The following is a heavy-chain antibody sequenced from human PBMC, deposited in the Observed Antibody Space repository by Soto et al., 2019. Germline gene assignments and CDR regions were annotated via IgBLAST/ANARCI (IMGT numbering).Heavy chain of an antibody. CDR2: IKQDGSEK. V-gene: IGHV3-7*01. D-gene: IGHD2-15*01. J-gene: IGHJ3*02. Sequence: PGGSLRLSCAASGFTFSSYWMSWVRQAPGKGLEWAANIKQDGSEKYYVDSVKGRFTISRDNAKNSLYLQMNSLRAEDTAVYYCARVGILPRYGAFDIWGQGTMVTVS. CDR3: ARVGILPRYGAFDI. CDR1: GFTFSSYW.